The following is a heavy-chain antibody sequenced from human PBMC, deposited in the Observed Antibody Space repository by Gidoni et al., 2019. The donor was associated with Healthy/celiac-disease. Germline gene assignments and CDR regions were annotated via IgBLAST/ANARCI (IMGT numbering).Heavy chain of an antibody. Sequence: QVQLVESGGGVVQPGRSLRLSCAASGFTFSSYAMHWVRQAPGKGLEWVAVISYDGSNKYYADSVKGRFTISRDNSKNTLYLQMNSLRAEDTAVYYCARDGDYYGSGNWFDPWGQGTLVTVSS. CDR3: ARDGDYYGSGNWFDP. J-gene: IGHJ5*02. D-gene: IGHD3-10*01. CDR2: ISYDGSNK. CDR1: GFTFSSYA. V-gene: IGHV3-30-3*01.